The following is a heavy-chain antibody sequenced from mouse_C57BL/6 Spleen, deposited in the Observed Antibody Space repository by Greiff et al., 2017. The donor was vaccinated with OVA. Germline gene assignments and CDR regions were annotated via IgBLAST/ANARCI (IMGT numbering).Heavy chain of an antibody. J-gene: IGHJ4*01. CDR1: GYAFSSYW. CDR2: IYPGDGDT. V-gene: IGHV1-80*01. CDR3: ARSGESNSRAMDY. D-gene: IGHD2-5*01. Sequence: QVQLKQSGAELVKPGASVKISCKASGYAFSSYWMNWVKQRPGKGLEWIGQIYPGDGDTNYNGKFKGKATLTADKSSSTAYMQLSSLTSEDSAVYFCARSGESNSRAMDYWGQGTSVTVSS.